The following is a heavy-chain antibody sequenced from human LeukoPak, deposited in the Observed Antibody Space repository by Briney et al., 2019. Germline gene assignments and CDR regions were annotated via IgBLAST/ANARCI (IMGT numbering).Heavy chain of an antibody. J-gene: IGHJ3*02. CDR2: IYHSGST. Sequence: SETLSLTCTVPGDPISRSSHYWAWIRQPPGKGLEWIASIYHSGSTYYNPSLRSRLTIALNTCKNLLCLKLTYLTAPGPAVFCSARLGEAFDSWGQGTMVTVSS. CDR1: GDPISRSSHY. CDR3: ARLGEAFDS. V-gene: IGHV4-39*01.